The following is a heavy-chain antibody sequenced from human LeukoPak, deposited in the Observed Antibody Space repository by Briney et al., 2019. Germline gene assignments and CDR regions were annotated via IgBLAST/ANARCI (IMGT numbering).Heavy chain of an antibody. Sequence: SETLSLTCTVSGGSISSYYWSWIRQPPGKGLEWIGSIYYSGSTYYNPSLKSRVTISVDTSKNQFSLKLSSVTAADTAVYYCARVWNYYGFDPWGRGTLVTVSS. CDR3: ARVWNYYGFDP. J-gene: IGHJ5*02. V-gene: IGHV4-39*07. CDR1: GGSISSYY. D-gene: IGHD3-10*01. CDR2: IYYSGST.